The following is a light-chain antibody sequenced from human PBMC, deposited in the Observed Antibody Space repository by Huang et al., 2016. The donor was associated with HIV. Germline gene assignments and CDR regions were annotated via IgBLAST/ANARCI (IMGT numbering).Light chain of an antibody. Sequence: EIVLTQSPATLSLSPGERATLSCGASQSINNNYLAWYQQNPGQAPRLLIYDASFGATDIPDRFRGSGAGTDFALTISRLGPEDFAVYFCQQYGDSPPLTFGGGTKVEIK. CDR1: QSINNNY. V-gene: IGKV3D-20*01. CDR3: QQYGDSPPLT. CDR2: DAS. J-gene: IGKJ4*01.